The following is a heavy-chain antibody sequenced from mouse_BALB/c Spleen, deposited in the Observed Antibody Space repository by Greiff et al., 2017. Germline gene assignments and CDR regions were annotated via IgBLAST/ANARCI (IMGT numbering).Heavy chain of an antibody. Sequence: EVQGVESGGGLVQPGGSLRLSCATSGFTFTDYYMSWVRQPPGKALEWLGFIRNKANGYTTEYSASVKGRFTISRDNSQSILYLQMNTLRAEDSATYYCARVTTVVGTDYWGQGTSVTVAS. CDR1: GFTFTDYY. D-gene: IGHD1-1*01. CDR3: ARVTTVVGTDY. J-gene: IGHJ4*01. V-gene: IGHV7-3*02. CDR2: IRNKANGYTT.